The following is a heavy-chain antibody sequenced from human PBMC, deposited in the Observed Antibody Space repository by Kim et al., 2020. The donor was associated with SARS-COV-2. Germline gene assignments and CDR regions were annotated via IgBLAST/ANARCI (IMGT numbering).Heavy chain of an antibody. V-gene: IGHV7-4-1*02. D-gene: IGHD3-16*01. CDR3: AVGVMGAFDI. Sequence: NPTYAQGFTGRFVFSLDTSVSTAYLQISSLKAEDTAVYYCAVGVMGAFDIWGQGTMVTVSS. J-gene: IGHJ3*02. CDR2: NP.